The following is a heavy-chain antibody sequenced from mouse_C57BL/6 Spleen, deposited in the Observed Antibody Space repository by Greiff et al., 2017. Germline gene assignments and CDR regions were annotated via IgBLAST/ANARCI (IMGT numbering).Heavy chain of an antibody. CDR2: IYPGDGDT. CDR3: ARDGSSGYGDFDY. V-gene: IGHV1-82*01. Sequence: VQLQQSGPELVKPGASVKISCKASGYAFSSSWMNWVKQRPGKGLEWIGRIYPGDGDTNYNGKFKGKATLTADKSSSTAYMQLSSLTSEDSAVYFCARDGSSGYGDFDYWGQGTTLTVSS. J-gene: IGHJ2*01. CDR1: GYAFSSSW. D-gene: IGHD3-2*02.